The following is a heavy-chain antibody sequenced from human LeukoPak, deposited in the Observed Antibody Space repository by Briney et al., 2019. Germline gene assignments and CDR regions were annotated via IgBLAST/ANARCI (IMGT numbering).Heavy chain of an antibody. D-gene: IGHD6-25*01. V-gene: IGHV6-1*01. CDR3: ARGRASAFDV. Sequence: SQTLSLSCANSVDSVSTSGVAWNWVRQSPSRGLEWLGRTYYTSKWNTDYAVSVKSRIVVNPDTSKNQFSLQLNSVTSEDTAVYYCARGRASAFDVWGQGTMVTVSS. CDR1: VDSVSTSGVA. CDR2: TYYTSKWNT. J-gene: IGHJ3*01.